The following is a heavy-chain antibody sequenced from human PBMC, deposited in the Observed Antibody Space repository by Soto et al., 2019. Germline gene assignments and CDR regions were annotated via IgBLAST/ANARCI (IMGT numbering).Heavy chain of an antibody. J-gene: IGHJ3*02. CDR1: GFTFSSYG. Sequence: GGSLRLSCAASGFTFSSYGMHWVRQAPGKGLEWVAVISYDGSNKYYADSVKGRFTISRDNSKNTLYLQMNSLRAEDTAVYYCAKDDRITMVRGVISNDAFGIWGQGTMVTVSS. V-gene: IGHV3-30*18. CDR3: AKDDRITMVRGVISNDAFGI. D-gene: IGHD3-10*01. CDR2: ISYDGSNK.